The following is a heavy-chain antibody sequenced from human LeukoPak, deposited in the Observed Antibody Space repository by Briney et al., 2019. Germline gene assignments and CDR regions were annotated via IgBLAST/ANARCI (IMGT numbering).Heavy chain of an antibody. Sequence: PGGSLRLSCAASGFTFSSYWMIWVRQAPGKGLEWVANIQQDGSEKYYVDSVKGRFTISRDNAKNSLYLQMNSLRAEDTAVYYCARGSSSYPFALDVWGQGIKVTVSS. CDR3: ARGSSSYPFALDV. CDR2: IQQDGSEK. V-gene: IGHV3-7*05. J-gene: IGHJ3*01. D-gene: IGHD3-22*01. CDR1: GFTFSSYW.